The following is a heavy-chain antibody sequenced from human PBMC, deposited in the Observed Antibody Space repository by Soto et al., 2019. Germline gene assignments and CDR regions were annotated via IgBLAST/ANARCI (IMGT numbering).Heavy chain of an antibody. Sequence: GGSLRLSCAASGFTFSNYAMSWVRQAPGKWLEWVSAISGSGGSTYYADSVKGRFTISRDNSKNTLYLQMNSLRAEDTAVYYCAKDNSYSSSWYSGISPGSYYMDVWGKGTTVTVSS. D-gene: IGHD6-13*01. V-gene: IGHV3-23*01. CDR2: ISGSGGST. CDR1: GFTFSNYA. CDR3: AKDNSYSSSWYSGISPGSYYMDV. J-gene: IGHJ6*03.